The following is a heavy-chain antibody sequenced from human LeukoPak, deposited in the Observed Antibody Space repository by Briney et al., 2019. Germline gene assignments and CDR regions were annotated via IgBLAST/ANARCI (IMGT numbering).Heavy chain of an antibody. J-gene: IGHJ3*02. CDR1: GFTFSSYG. Sequence: GGSLRLSCAASGFTFSSYGMSWVRQAPGKGLEWVSAISGSGGSTYYADSVKGRFTISRDNSKNTLYLQMNSLRAEDTAVYYCAKGLRYFDRHDAFDIWGQGTMVTVSS. CDR3: AKGLRYFDRHDAFDI. D-gene: IGHD3-9*01. CDR2: ISGSGGST. V-gene: IGHV3-23*01.